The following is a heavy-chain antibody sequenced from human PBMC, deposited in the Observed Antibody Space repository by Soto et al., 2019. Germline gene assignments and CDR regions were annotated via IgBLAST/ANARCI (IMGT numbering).Heavy chain of an antibody. CDR2: IGGTSGST. J-gene: IGHJ2*01. D-gene: IGHD3-10*01. CDR1: GFTFSNFV. CDR3: ATRRGEGCFDL. Sequence: EVQLLESGGGLVQPGGSLRLSCAASGFTFSNFVMSWVRRAPGKGLEWVSAIGGTSGSTYYPDSVKGRFTISRDNSKNTLSLQMNSLRAEDRAVYYCATRRGEGCFDLCGRGTLVTVSS. V-gene: IGHV3-23*01.